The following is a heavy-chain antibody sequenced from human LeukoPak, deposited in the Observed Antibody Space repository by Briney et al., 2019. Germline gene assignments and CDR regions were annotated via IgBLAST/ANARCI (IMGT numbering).Heavy chain of an antibody. CDR2: IYTSGST. Sequence: SETLSLTCTVSGGSISSYYWSWIRQPAGKGLEWIGRIYTSGSTNYNPSLKSRVTMSVDTSKNQFSLKLSSVTAADTAVYYCARAPYNYDSSGNGGSYFDYWAQETLVTFSS. D-gene: IGHD3-22*01. J-gene: IGHJ4*02. V-gene: IGHV4-4*07. CDR3: ARAPYNYDSSGNGGSYFDY. CDR1: GGSISSYY.